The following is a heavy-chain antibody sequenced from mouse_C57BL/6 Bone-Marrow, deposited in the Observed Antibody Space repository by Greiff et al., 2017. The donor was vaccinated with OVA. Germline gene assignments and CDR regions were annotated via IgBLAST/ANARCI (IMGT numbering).Heavy chain of an antibody. CDR3: ARGGYGSSFDY. CDR1: GYTFTSYW. CDR2: IDPSDSYT. V-gene: IGHV1-69*01. D-gene: IGHD1-1*01. Sequence: QVQLQQPGAELVMPGASVKLSCKASGYTFTSYWMHWVKQMPGQGLEWIGEIDPSDSYTNYNQKFKGKSTLTVDKSSSTAYMQLSSLTSEDSAVYYCARGGYGSSFDYWGQGTTLTVSS. J-gene: IGHJ2*01.